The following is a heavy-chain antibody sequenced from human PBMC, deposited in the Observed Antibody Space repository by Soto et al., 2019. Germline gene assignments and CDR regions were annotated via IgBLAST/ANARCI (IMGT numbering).Heavy chain of an antibody. V-gene: IGHV4-39*01. CDR3: ARSSITPRLFMYPFDY. CDR2: IYYVGNT. Sequence: SETLSLTCTVSGGSISSSSHYWGWIRQPPGKGLDCIGNIYYVGNTYYNPSLKSRVTISLDTSKNQFSLRLNSVTAADTAVYYCARSSITPRLFMYPFDYWGQGTLVTVSS. CDR1: GGSISSSSHY. J-gene: IGHJ4*02. D-gene: IGHD6-6*01.